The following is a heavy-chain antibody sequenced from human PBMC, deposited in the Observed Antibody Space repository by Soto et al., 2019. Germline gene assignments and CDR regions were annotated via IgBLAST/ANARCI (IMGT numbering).Heavy chain of an antibody. Sequence: SGGSLRLSCAASGFTFSSYGMHWVRQAPGKGLEWVAVIWYDGSNKYYADSVKGRFTISRDNSKNTLYLQMNSLRAEDTAVYYCARDTYYYDSSGSLVDVWGQGTTVTVSS. V-gene: IGHV3-33*01. J-gene: IGHJ6*02. CDR1: GFTFSSYG. CDR3: ARDTYYYDSSGSLVDV. D-gene: IGHD3-22*01. CDR2: IWYDGSNK.